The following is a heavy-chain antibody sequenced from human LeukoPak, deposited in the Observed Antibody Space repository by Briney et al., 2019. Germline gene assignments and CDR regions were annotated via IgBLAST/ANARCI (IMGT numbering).Heavy chain of an antibody. D-gene: IGHD6-19*01. V-gene: IGHV3-7*01. Sequence: GGCLRLSCAASGFIFSGYWMSWVRQALGKGLGWVANMRQDGNENYYVDSVKGRFTISRDNAKSSLYLQMNSLRAEDTAVYYCATHSGWRFDYWGQGTLVTVSS. CDR1: GFIFSGYW. CDR3: ATHSGWRFDY. CDR2: MRQDGNEN. J-gene: IGHJ4*02.